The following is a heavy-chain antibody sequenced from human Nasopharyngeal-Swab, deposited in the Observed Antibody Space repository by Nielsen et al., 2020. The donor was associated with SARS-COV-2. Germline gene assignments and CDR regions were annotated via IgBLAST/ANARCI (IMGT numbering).Heavy chain of an antibody. D-gene: IGHD4/OR15-4a*01. Sequence: GGSLRLSCAASGFTFDDYAMHWVRQAPGKGLEWVSGISWNSGSIGYADSVKGRFTISRDNAKNSLYLQMNSLRAEDTALYYCAKGDGLGATTASFDYWGRGTLVTVSS. V-gene: IGHV3-9*01. CDR1: GFTFDDYA. CDR3: AKGDGLGATTASFDY. J-gene: IGHJ4*02. CDR2: ISWNSGSI.